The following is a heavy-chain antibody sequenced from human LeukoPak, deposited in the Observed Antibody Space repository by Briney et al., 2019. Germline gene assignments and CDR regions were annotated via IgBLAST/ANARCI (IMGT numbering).Heavy chain of an antibody. V-gene: IGHV4-59*12. Sequence: SETLSLTCTVSGGSISSYYWSWIRQPPGKGLEWIGYIYYSGSTNYNPSLKSRVTISVDTSKNQFSLKLSSVTAADTAVYYCARVYMVRGVSYWGQGTLVTVSS. CDR1: GGSISSYY. CDR2: IYYSGST. J-gene: IGHJ4*02. D-gene: IGHD3-10*01. CDR3: ARVYMVRGVSY.